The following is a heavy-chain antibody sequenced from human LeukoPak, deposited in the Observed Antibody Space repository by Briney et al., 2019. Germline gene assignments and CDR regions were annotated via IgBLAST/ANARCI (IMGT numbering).Heavy chain of an antibody. CDR1: GFTFSSYG. Sequence: GRPLRLSCAASGFTFSSYGMHWVRQAPGKGLEWVAVIWYDGSNKYYADSVKGRFTISRDNSRDTLYLQMNSLRAEDTAVYYCAKDVAVTTTTPVFWGQGTLVTVSS. CDR3: AKDVAVTTTTPVF. J-gene: IGHJ4*02. CDR2: IWYDGSNK. D-gene: IGHD4-17*01. V-gene: IGHV3-33*06.